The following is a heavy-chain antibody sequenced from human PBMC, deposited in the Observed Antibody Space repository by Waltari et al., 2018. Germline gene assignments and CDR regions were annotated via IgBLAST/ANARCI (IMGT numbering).Heavy chain of an antibody. CDR1: GYTLTELS. CDR2: VDPEYGET. Sequence: QVQLVQSGAEVKKPGASVKVSCKVSGYTLTELSMHWLRQAPGQGLEWMGGVDPEYGETIYAQKFQGRVTITADTSTDTAYMELSSLRSEDTAVYYCATADHYWGQGTLVTVSS. CDR3: ATADHY. J-gene: IGHJ4*02. V-gene: IGHV1-24*01.